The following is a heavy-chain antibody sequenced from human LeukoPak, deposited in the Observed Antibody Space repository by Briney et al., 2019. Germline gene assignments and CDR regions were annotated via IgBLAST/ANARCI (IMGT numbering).Heavy chain of an antibody. J-gene: IGHJ4*02. Sequence: PGGSLRLSCAASGFTFSSYSMNWVRQAPGKGLEWVSSISSSSSYIYYADSVKGRFTISRDNAKNSLYLQMNSLRAEDTAVYYCAREPDYGDYQFDYWGQGTLVTVSS. CDR2: ISSSSSYI. CDR1: GFTFSSYS. V-gene: IGHV3-21*01. D-gene: IGHD4-17*01. CDR3: AREPDYGDYQFDY.